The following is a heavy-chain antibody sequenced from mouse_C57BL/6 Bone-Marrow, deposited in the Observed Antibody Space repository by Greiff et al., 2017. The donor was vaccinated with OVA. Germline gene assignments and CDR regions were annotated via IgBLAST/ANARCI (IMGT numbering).Heavy chain of an antibody. Sequence: VHVKQSGPVLVKPGPSVKISCTASGFTFTDYYMHWVQQSHGKSLEWIGLVYPYNGGTSYNQKFKGKATLTVDTSSSTAYMELNSLTSEDAAVYYCARDSSPYYAMDYWGQGTSVTVSS. D-gene: IGHD3-2*01. CDR1: GFTFTDYY. J-gene: IGHJ4*01. V-gene: IGHV1-36*01. CDR2: VYPYNGGT. CDR3: ARDSSPYYAMDY.